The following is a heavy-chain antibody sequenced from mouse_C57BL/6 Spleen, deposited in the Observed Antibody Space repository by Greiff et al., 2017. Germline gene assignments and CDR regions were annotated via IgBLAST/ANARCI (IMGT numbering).Heavy chain of an antibody. CDR3: ARVGRWLEMDY. D-gene: IGHD2-3*01. J-gene: IGHJ4*01. V-gene: IGHV5-4*03. CDR2: ISDGGSYT. Sequence: EVKLVESGGGLVKPGGSLKLSCAASGFTFSSYAMSWVRQTPEKRLEWVATISDGGSYTYYPDNVKGRFTISRDNAKNNLYLQLSHLKSEDTARYYCARVGRWLEMDYWGQGTSVTVSS. CDR1: GFTFSSYA.